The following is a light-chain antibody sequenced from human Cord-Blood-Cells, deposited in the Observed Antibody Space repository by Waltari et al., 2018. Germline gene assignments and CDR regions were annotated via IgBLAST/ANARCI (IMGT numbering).Light chain of an antibody. CDR2: EAS. CDR3: QRRSNWPRVGFT. V-gene: IGKV3-11*01. CDR1: QSVSSY. J-gene: IGKJ3*01. Sequence: EIVLTQSPATLSLSPGERATLSCRASQSVSSYLAWYQQKPGQAPRLLIYEASNGATGIPARFRGSGSGKDFTLTISSRELEDCAVYYCQRRSNWPRVGFTFDPGTKVDIK.